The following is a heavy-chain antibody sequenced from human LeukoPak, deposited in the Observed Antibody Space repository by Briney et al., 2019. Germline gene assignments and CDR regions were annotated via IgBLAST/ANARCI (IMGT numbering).Heavy chain of an antibody. D-gene: IGHD3-22*01. CDR2: ISYDGSNK. Sequence: PGGSLRLSCAASGFTFSSYAMHWVRQAPGKGLEWVAVISYDGSNKNYADSVKGRFTISRDNSKNTLYLQMNSLRAEDTAVYYCAREPTDSSGYPYFDYWGQGTLVTVSS. CDR3: AREPTDSSGYPYFDY. V-gene: IGHV3-30*01. J-gene: IGHJ4*02. CDR1: GFTFSSYA.